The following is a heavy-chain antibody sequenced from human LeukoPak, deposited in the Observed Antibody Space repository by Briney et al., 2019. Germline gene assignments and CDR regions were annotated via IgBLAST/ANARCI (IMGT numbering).Heavy chain of an antibody. D-gene: IGHD5-24*01. CDR3: ATPYVEMATIGAFDI. J-gene: IGHJ3*02. CDR2: INHSGST. V-gene: IGHV4-34*01. Sequence: ASETLSLTCAVYGGSFSGYYWSWIRQPPGKGLEWIGEINHSGSTNYNPSLKSRVTISVDTSKNQFSLKLSSVTAADTAVYYCATPYVEMATIGAFDIWGQGTMVTVSS. CDR1: GGSFSGYY.